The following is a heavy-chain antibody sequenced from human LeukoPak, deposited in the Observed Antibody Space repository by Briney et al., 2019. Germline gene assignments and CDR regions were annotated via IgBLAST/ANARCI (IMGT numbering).Heavy chain of an antibody. CDR2: ISAYNGNT. CDR1: GYTFTSYG. CDR3: ARDLYSSGLYYYYYYGMDV. Sequence: ASVKVSCKASGYTFTSYGISWARQAPGQGLEWMGWISAYNGNTNYAQKLQGRVTMTTDTSTSTAYMELRSLRSDDTAVYYCARDLYSSGLYYYYYYGMDVWGQGTTVTVSS. D-gene: IGHD3-22*01. V-gene: IGHV1-18*01. J-gene: IGHJ6*02.